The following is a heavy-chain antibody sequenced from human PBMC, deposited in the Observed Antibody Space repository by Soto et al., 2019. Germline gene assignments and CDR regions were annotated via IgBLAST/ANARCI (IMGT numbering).Heavy chain of an antibody. CDR2: ISGSGIST. D-gene: IGHD4-17*01. CDR3: AKDLDYGDYQGGNFDY. V-gene: IGHV3-23*01. J-gene: IGHJ4*02. CDR1: GFIFSSYA. Sequence: EVQLLESGGGLVQPGGSLRLSCAASGFIFSSYAMSWVRQAPGKGLEWVSGISGSGISTYYADSVKGRFTTSRDTSNNMLYLQMNSLRAEDTAVYYCAKDLDYGDYQGGNFDYWGQGTLVPVSS.